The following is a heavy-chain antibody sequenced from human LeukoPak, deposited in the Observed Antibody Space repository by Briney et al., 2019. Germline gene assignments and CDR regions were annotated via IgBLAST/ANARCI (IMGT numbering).Heavy chain of an antibody. CDR2: IYSGGDT. V-gene: IGHV3-66*01. CDR3: ARDPPAVRTNTYA. D-gene: IGHD4/OR15-4a*01. CDR1: GFTFSDYW. Sequence: GGSPRLSCAASGFTFSDYWMTWVRQAPGKGLEWVSLIYSGGDTHYADSVKGRFTISRDSSKNTLYLQMNSLRAEDTAVYYCARDPPAVRTNTYAWGQGTLVTVSS. J-gene: IGHJ5*02.